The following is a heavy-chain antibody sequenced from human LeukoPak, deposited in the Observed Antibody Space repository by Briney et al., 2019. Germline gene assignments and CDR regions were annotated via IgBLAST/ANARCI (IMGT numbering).Heavy chain of an antibody. CDR1: GGSIGSWF. CDR2: IYHSGTT. D-gene: IGHD3-3*01. Sequence: PSETLSLTXNVSGGSIGSWFWNWIRQSPGKGLEWLGYIYHSGTTKYNPSLKSRVTISIDTSKNQFSLRLSSVTAADTAVYYCARFSDFWSGYYRHDAFDIWGQGTTVTVSS. V-gene: IGHV4-59*01. J-gene: IGHJ3*02. CDR3: ARFSDFWSGYYRHDAFDI.